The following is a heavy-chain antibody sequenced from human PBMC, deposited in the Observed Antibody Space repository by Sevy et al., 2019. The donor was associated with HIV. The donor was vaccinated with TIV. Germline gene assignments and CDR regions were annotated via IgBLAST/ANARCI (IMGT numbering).Heavy chain of an antibody. CDR1: GFRFSDYF. Sequence: GGSLRLSCVASGFRFSDYFMTWVRQAPGKGLEWVSSISSSRSYLYYADSMKGRFTISRDNAKNALYLQINSLRGEATDLYYCVYWSREYSDYFDFWGQGTLVTVSS. J-gene: IGHJ4*02. CDR3: VYWSREYSDYFDF. V-gene: IGHV3-21*06. CDR2: ISSSRSYL. D-gene: IGHD2-8*02.